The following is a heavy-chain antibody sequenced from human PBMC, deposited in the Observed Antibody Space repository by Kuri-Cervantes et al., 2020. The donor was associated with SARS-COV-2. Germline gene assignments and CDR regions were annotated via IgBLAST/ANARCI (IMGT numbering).Heavy chain of an antibody. CDR2: ITGSGGST. CDR3: AKDLPYDSSGYYYYWEGAFDY. CDR1: GFTFSTSA. D-gene: IGHD3-22*01. J-gene: IGHJ4*02. Sequence: GGSLRLSCAVSGFTFSTSAMNWVRQAPGKGLEWVSSITGSGGSTYFAASVKGRFTISRDNSKNTLYLQMNSLRAEDTAVYYCAKDLPYDSSGYYYYWEGAFDYWGQGTLVTVSS. V-gene: IGHV3-23*01.